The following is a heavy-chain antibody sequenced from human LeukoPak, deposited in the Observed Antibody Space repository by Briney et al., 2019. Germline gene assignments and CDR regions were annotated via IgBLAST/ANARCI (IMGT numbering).Heavy chain of an antibody. J-gene: IGHJ4*02. CDR3: ARVGDYADLDY. V-gene: IGHV3-53*01. CDR1: GFTVSSNY. Sequence: PGGSLRLSCAASGFTVSSNYMSWVRQAPGKGLEWVSVIYSGGDTYYADSVKGRFTISRDNSKNTLYLQMDSLRAEDTAVYYCARVGDYADLDYWGQGTLVTVPS. D-gene: IGHD4-17*01. CDR2: IYSGGDT.